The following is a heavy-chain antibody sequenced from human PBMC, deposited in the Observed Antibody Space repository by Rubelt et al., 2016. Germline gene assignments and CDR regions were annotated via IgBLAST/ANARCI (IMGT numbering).Heavy chain of an antibody. CDR1: GGSISSGGYY. Sequence: QVQLQESGPGLVKPSQTLSLTCTVSGGSISSGGYYWSWIRQHPGKGLEWIGYIYYRGRTYYNPSLKGRVSISVDTSKNQFSLKLSSVTAADTAVYYCARRTYCSGGSCYIDYWGQGTLVTVSS. J-gene: IGHJ4*02. V-gene: IGHV4-31*03. CDR3: ARRTYCSGGSCYIDY. CDR2: IYYRGRT. D-gene: IGHD2-15*01.